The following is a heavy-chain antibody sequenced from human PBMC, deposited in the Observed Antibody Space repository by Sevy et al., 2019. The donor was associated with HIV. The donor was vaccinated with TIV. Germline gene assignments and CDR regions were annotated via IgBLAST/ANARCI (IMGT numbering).Heavy chain of an antibody. CDR3: GRITVVPAATKGGGNYYYYGMDV. CDR2: IYYSGST. CDR1: GGSVSSGSYY. V-gene: IGHV4-61*01. J-gene: IGHJ6*02. D-gene: IGHD2-2*01. Sequence: SETLSLTCTVSGGSVSSGSYYWSWIRQPPGKGLEWIGYIYYSGSTNYNPSLKSRVTISVDTSKNQFSLKLSSVTAADTAVYYCGRITVVPAATKGGGNYYYYGMDVWGQGTTVTVSS.